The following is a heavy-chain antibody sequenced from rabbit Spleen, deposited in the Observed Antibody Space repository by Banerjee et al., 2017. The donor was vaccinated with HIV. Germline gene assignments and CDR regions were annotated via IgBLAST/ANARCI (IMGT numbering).Heavy chain of an antibody. CDR2: IYAGSSSDT. Sequence: QSLVESGGGLVQPEGSLTLTCTASGFSFSTSYYVCWVRQAPGKGPEWIACIYAGSSSDTYHASWAKGRFTISKTSSTTVTLQMTSLTAADTATYFCMRVFDLWGPGTLVTVS. CDR3: MRVFDL. V-gene: IGHV1S40*01. CDR1: GFSFSTSYY. J-gene: IGHJ4*01.